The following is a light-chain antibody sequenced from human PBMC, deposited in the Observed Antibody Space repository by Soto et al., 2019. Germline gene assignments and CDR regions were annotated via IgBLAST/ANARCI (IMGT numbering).Light chain of an antibody. CDR3: QQYNNWPT. CDR2: GAS. Sequence: EIVLTQSPGTLSLSPGERATLSCRASQSVSRNYLVWYQQKPGQAPRLLIYGASGRATGIPDRFSGSGSGTEFTLTISSLQSEDFAVYYCQQYNNWPTFGQGTRLENK. CDR1: QSVSRN. V-gene: IGKV3D-15*01. J-gene: IGKJ5*01.